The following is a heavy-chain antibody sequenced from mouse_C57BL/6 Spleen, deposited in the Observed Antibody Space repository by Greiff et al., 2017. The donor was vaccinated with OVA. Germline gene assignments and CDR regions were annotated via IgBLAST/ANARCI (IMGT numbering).Heavy chain of an antibody. CDR1: GYTFTSYW. Sequence: QVQLQQPGAELVKPGASVKLSCKASGYTFTSYWMHWVKQRPGQGLEWIGMIHPNSGSTNYNEKFKSKATLTVDKSSSTAYMQLSSLTSEDSAVYYCARGAYCGGGWDAMDYWGQGTSVTVSS. D-gene: IGHD1-1*01. CDR2: IHPNSGST. J-gene: IGHJ4*01. CDR3: ARGAYCGGGWDAMDY. V-gene: IGHV1-64*01.